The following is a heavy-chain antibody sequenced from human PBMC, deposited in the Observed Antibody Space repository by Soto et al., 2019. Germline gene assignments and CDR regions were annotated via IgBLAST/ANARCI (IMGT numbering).Heavy chain of an antibody. J-gene: IGHJ6*03. CDR2: IIPILGIA. CDR3: ARALPTPSTMVREVIITSDYYKDV. V-gene: IGHV1-69*02. D-gene: IGHD3-10*01. Sequence: ASVKVSCKASGGTFSSYTISWVRQAPGQGLEWMGRIIPILGIANYAQKFQGRVTITADKSTSTAYMELSSLRSEDTAVYYCARALPTPSTMVREVIITSDYYKDVWGKGTTVTVSS. CDR1: GGTFSSYT.